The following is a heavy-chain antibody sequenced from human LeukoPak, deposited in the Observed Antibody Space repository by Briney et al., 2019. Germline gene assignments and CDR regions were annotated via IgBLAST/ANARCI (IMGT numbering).Heavy chain of an antibody. Sequence: PGGSLRLSCAASGFTFSSYAMSWVRQAPGKGLEWVSSISSSSSYIYYADSVKGRFTISRDNAKNSLYLQMNSLRAEDTAVYYCARAPTWEPADYWGQGTLVTVSS. CDR3: ARAPTWEPADY. D-gene: IGHD1-26*01. V-gene: IGHV3-21*01. CDR1: GFTFSSYA. J-gene: IGHJ4*02. CDR2: ISSSSSYI.